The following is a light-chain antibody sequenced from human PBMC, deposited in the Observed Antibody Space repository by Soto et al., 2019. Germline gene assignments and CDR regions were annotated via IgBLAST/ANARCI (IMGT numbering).Light chain of an antibody. CDR3: ASYVGNNIWV. CDR1: SSDVGAYNY. J-gene: IGLJ3*02. CDR2: EVT. Sequence: QSALTQPPSASGSPGQSVTISCTGTSSDVGAYNYVSWYQQYPGKAPKLMIYEVTKRPSGVPDRFSGAKSGNTAALTVSGLQGEDEADYYCASYVGNNIWVFGGGSKLTLL. V-gene: IGLV2-8*01.